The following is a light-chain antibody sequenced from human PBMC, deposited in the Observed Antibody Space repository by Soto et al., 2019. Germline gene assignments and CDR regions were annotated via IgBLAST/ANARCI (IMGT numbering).Light chain of an antibody. CDR3: HSYTSTSRV. CDR1: SSDVGDYNY. Sequence: QSALTHPSSVSGSPGQSITISCTGTSSDVGDYNYVSWYQHHPGKAPKLMIYEVTNRPSGVSTRFSGSKSGNTASLTISGLQAEDAADYYCHSYTSTSRVFGGGTKLTVL. V-gene: IGLV2-14*01. J-gene: IGLJ3*02. CDR2: EVT.